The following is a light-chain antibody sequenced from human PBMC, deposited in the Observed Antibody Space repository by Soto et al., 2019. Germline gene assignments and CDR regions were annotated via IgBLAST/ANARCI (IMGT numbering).Light chain of an antibody. CDR2: DVS. V-gene: IGLV2-14*01. CDR1: SSDVGGYNY. J-gene: IGLJ1*01. CDR3: SSYTSSSTQV. Sequence: QSVLTQPASVSGSPGQSITISCTGTSSDVGGYNYVSWYQQHPGKAPKLMIYDVSNRPSGVSNRFSGSKSGNTASLTISGLQAEDEADYYCSSYTSSSTQVFGTGTKATV.